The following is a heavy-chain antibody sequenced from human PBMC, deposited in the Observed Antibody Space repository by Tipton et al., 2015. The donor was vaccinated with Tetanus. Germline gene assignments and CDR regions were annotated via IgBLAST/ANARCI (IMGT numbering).Heavy chain of an antibody. D-gene: IGHD1/OR15-1a*01. Sequence: QSGAEVKKPGSSVNVSCKASGGTLRGHSITWVRQAPGQGLEWMGGLIPMFGTPKYAQKFQDRVTMSADRSTSTFYMELSRLTSENTATYYCAQNKRGGYYYYYGWDVWGPGTTVTVSS. CDR1: GGTLRGHS. CDR3: AQNKRGGYYYYYGWDV. V-gene: IGHV1-69*06. CDR2: LIPMFGTP. J-gene: IGHJ6*02.